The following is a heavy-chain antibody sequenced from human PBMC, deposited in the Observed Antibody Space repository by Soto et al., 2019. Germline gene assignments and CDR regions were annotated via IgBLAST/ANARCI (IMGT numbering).Heavy chain of an antibody. J-gene: IGHJ4*02. Sequence: EVQLLESGGGVGQSGGSLRLSCAATGFSFSGYAMSWVRQAAGKGLEWVSTISGSGASTFYADSVKGRFTISRDNSKNTCYLQINSLRAEDTAVYYCAKNSKGYSGSYFDYWGQGTLVTVSS. CDR2: ISGSGAST. CDR1: GFSFSGYA. CDR3: AKNSKGYSGSYFDY. V-gene: IGHV3-23*01. D-gene: IGHD1-26*01.